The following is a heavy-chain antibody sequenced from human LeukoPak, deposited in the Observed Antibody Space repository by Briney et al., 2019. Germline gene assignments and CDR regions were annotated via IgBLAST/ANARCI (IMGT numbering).Heavy chain of an antibody. CDR1: GGSISSGGYS. Sequence: SETLSLTCAVSGGSISSGGYSWSWIRQPPGKGLEWIGYIYHSGSTYYNPSLKSRVTISVDRSKNQFSLKLSSVTAADTAVYYCARGRRAAAGIKGGYYFDYWGQGTLVTVSS. J-gene: IGHJ4*02. D-gene: IGHD6-13*01. CDR3: ARGRRAAAGIKGGYYFDY. V-gene: IGHV4-30-2*01. CDR2: IYHSGST.